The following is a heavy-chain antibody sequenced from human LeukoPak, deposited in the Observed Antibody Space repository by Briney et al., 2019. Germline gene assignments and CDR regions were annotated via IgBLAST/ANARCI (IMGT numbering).Heavy chain of an antibody. D-gene: IGHD5-18*01. CDR3: ATSVDTAMVNPDRRNYYFDY. Sequence: ASVKVSCKASGYTFTSYGISWVRQAPGQGLEWMGWISAYNGNTNYAQKLQGRVTMTTDTSTSTAYMELRSLRSDDTAVYYCATSVDTAMVNPDRRNYYFDYWGQGTLVTVSS. V-gene: IGHV1-18*01. CDR1: GYTFTSYG. J-gene: IGHJ4*02. CDR2: ISAYNGNT.